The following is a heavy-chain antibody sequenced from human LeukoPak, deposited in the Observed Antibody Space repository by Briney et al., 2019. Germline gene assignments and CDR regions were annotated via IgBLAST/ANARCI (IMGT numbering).Heavy chain of an antibody. CDR2: INYSGST. Sequence: SETLSLTCTVSGGSISSSTYYWGWIRQPPGKGLEWIGSINYSGSTFYDPSLKSRVTISVDTSKNQFSLILSSVTAADTAVYFCARARLSIVRGITNFDYWGQGTVVTVSS. J-gene: IGHJ4*02. D-gene: IGHD3-10*01. V-gene: IGHV4-39*01. CDR3: ARARLSIVRGITNFDY. CDR1: GGSISSSTYY.